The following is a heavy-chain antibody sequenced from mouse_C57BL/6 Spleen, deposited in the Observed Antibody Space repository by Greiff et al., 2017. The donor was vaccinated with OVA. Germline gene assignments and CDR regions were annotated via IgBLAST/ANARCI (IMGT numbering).Heavy chain of an antibody. Sequence: EVHLVESGGDLVKPGGSLKLSCAASGFTFSSYGMSWVRQTPDKRLEWVATISSGGSYTYYPDSVKGRFTISRDNAKNTLYLQMSSLKSEDTAMYYCARTYYGSSYVDYWGQGTTLTVSS. CDR1: GFTFSSYG. V-gene: IGHV5-6*01. CDR2: ISSGGSYT. D-gene: IGHD1-1*01. CDR3: ARTYYGSSYVDY. J-gene: IGHJ2*01.